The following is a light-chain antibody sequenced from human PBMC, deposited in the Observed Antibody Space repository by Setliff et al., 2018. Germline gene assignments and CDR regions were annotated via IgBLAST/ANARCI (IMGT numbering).Light chain of an antibody. CDR3: LSYTSDTTHAV. CDR2: DVS. CDR1: SNDVGAYDL. J-gene: IGLJ2*01. Sequence: QSVLAQPASVSGSPGQSITISCSGTSNDVGAYDLVSWYQQHPGKVPKLIIFDVSNRPSGASHRFSGSKSGNTASLTISGLQAEGEADYYCLSYTSDTTHAVFGGGTKVTVL. V-gene: IGLV2-14*03.